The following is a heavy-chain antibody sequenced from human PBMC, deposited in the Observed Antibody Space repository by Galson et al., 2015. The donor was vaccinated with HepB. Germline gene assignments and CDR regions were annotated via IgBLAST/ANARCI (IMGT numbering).Heavy chain of an antibody. CDR1: GFTSSNYW. V-gene: IGHV3-7*01. D-gene: IGHD1-26*01. CDR3: ARYSGSPDWYLDL. J-gene: IGHJ2*01. CDR2: IKGDGSAK. Sequence: SLRLSCAASGFTSSNYWMSWVRQPPGKGLEWVANIKGDGSAKGYVDAVKGRFTTSRDNAKNSLYLEMNSLRVEDKAVYYCARYSGSPDWYLDLWGRGTLVTVSS.